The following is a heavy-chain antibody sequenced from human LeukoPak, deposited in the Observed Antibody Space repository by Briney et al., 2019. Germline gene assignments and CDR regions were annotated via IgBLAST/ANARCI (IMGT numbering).Heavy chain of an antibody. V-gene: IGHV4-39*07. CDR3: ARGVVIAPQTFDY. CDR2: IYYSGTT. CDR1: GGSISSSSYY. Sequence: SETLSLTCTVSGGSISSSSYYWAWIRQPPGKGPEWIGSIYYSGTTYPNPSLKSRVTISVDTSKNQFSLKLSSVTAADTAVYYCARGVVIAPQTFDYWGQGTLVTVSS. D-gene: IGHD2-21*01. J-gene: IGHJ4*02.